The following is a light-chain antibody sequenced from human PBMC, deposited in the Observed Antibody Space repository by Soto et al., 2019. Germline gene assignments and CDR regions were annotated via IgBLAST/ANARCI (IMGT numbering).Light chain of an antibody. Sequence: DILLIQSPATLSASVGDRITITCRASENIFKFLAWYQQRSGSAPNLLIYAASDLEKGVPSRFSGSGSGTEFPLTIHNLPPNGSATYFCQHYHSQSITFGGGTQVDVK. CDR1: ENIFKF. CDR3: QHYHSQSIT. V-gene: IGKV1-5*01. J-gene: IGKJ4*01. CDR2: AAS.